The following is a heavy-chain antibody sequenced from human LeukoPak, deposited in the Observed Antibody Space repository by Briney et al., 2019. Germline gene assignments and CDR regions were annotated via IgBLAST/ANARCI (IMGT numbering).Heavy chain of an antibody. CDR1: GGSISSYY. CDR3: AREVGDGSA. J-gene: IGHJ5*02. D-gene: IGHD5-24*01. Sequence: PSETLSLTCTVSGGSISSYYWSWIRQPPGKGLEWIGYIYYSGSTNYNPSLKSRVTISVDTSKNQFSLKLSSVTAADTAVCYCAREVGDGSAWGQGTLVTVSS. CDR2: IYYSGST. V-gene: IGHV4-59*01.